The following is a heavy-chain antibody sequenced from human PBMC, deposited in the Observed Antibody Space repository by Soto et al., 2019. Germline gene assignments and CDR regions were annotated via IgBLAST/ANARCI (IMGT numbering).Heavy chain of an antibody. CDR1: GGSFSGYY. CDR3: ARAALPDYYYGSGSYYHR. CDR2: INHSGST. D-gene: IGHD3-10*01. Sequence: SETLSLTCAVYGGSFSGYYWSWIRQPPGKGLEWIGEINHSGSTNYNPSLKSRVTISVDTSKNQFSLKLSSVTAADTAVYYCARAALPDYYYGSGSYYHRWGQGTLVTVSS. V-gene: IGHV4-34*01. J-gene: IGHJ4*02.